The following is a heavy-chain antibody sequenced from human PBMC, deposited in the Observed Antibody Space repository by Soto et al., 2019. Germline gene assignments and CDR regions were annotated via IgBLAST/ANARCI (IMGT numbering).Heavy chain of an antibody. V-gene: IGHV3-74*01. CDR1: GFTFSSYW. D-gene: IGHD3-10*01. CDR2: INSDGSST. CDR3: ARAVLWFGESYFDY. Sequence: GGSLRLSCASSGFTFSSYWMHLVRQAPGKGLVWVSRINSDGSSTSYADSVKGRFTISRDNAKNTLYLQMNSLRAEDTAVYYCARAVLWFGESYFDYWGQGTLVTVSS. J-gene: IGHJ4*02.